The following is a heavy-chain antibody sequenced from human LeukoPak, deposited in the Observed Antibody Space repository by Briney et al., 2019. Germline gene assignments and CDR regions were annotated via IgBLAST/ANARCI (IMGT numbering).Heavy chain of an antibody. CDR1: GYTFTGYY. Sequence: ASVKVSCKASGYTFTGYYLHWVRQAPGQGLEWMGRINCNSGRSNYAQKFQGRVTMTRDTSINTVYMVLSSLRFDDTAFYYCARADDTCGGNWFDPWGQGTLVTVSS. J-gene: IGHJ5*02. V-gene: IGHV1-2*06. CDR2: INCNSGRS. D-gene: IGHD2-21*01. CDR3: ARADDTCGGNWFDP.